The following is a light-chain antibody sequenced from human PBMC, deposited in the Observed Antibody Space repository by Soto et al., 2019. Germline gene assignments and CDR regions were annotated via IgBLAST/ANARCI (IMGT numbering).Light chain of an antibody. CDR2: GAS. CDR3: QQYGSSPEGT. CDR1: QIVSSSY. V-gene: IGKV3-20*01. J-gene: IGKJ1*01. Sequence: EIVLTQSPGTLSLSTGERATLSCRASQIVSSSYLAWYQQKLGQAPRLLIYGASSRATGIPDRFSGSGSGTDFTLTISRLEPEDFAVYYCQQYGSSPEGTFGQGTKVEIK.